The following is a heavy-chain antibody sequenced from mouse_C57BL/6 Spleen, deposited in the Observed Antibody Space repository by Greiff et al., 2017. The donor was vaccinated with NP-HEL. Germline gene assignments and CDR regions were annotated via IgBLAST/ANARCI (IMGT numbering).Heavy chain of an antibody. CDR2: ISSGSSTI. V-gene: IGHV5-17*01. CDR1: GFTFSDYG. J-gene: IGHJ4*01. D-gene: IGHD1-1*01. Sequence: EVQLVESGGGLVKPGGSLKLSCAASGFTFSDYGMHWVRQAPEKGLEWVAYISSGSSTIYYADTVKGRFTISRDNAKNTLFLQMTSLRSEDTAIDYCERPYYYGYAMDYWGKGTSVTVSS. CDR3: ERPYYYGYAMDY.